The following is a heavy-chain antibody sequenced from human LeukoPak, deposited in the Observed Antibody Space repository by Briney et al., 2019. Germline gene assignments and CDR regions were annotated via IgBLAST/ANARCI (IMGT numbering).Heavy chain of an antibody. CDR3: HREGGGY. V-gene: IGHV4-59*08. D-gene: IGHD3-16*01. J-gene: IGHJ4*02. CDR1: GDSISNYY. CDR2: IHYSGST. Sequence: SETLSLTCTVSGDSISNYYWSWVRQPPGKGLEWIGNIHYSGSTEYNPSLKSRVTITVHTSKTQFSLELRSVTAADTAVYYCHREGGGYWGQGALVTVSS.